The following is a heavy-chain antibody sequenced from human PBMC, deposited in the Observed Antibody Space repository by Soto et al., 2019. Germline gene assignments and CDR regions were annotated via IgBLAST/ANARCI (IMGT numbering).Heavy chain of an antibody. CDR2: ISYSGST. CDR3: ARVTFLIVGSVFSTPGDF. D-gene: IGHD1-26*01. J-gene: IGHJ4*02. Sequence: LSLTCTVAGASVSSGGFSWSWLRQPPGKGLEWIGSISYSGSTTYYPSLRSRVTISVDTSKNQFSLRLNSVTAADTAIYFCARVTFLIVGSVFSTPGDFWGQRTLVTV. CDR1: GASVSSGGFS. V-gene: IGHV4-61*08.